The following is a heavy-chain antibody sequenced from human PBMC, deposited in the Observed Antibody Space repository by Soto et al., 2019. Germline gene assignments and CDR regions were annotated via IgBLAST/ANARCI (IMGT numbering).Heavy chain of an antibody. V-gene: IGHV3-23*01. J-gene: IGHJ6*02. CDR3: AKDGDKSSGWYENYYYGMDV. D-gene: IGHD6-19*01. CDR1: GLTFSSYA. CDR2: ISGSGGST. Sequence: PGGSLRLSCAASGLTFSSYAMSWVRQAPGKGLEWVSAISGSGGSTYYADSVKGRFTISRDNSKNTLYLQMNSLRAEDTAVYYCAKDGDKSSGWYENYYYGMDVWGQGTTVTVSS.